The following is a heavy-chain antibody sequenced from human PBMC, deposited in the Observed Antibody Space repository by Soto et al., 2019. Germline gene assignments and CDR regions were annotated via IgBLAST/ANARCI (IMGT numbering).Heavy chain of an antibody. D-gene: IGHD1-26*01. J-gene: IGHJ4*02. V-gene: IGHV4-59*08. Sequence: VSRGTSIYYDRSWIRQPPGKGLEWIGYIYYSGSTNYNPSLKSRVTISVDTSKNQFSLKLSSVTAADTAVYYCARRYGSAIDYWGQGTLVTVSS. CDR1: RGTSIYYD. CDR2: IYYSGST. CDR3: ARRYGSAIDY.